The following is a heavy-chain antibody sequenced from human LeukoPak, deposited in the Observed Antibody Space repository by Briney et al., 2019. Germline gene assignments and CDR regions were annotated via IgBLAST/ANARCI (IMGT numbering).Heavy chain of an antibody. CDR2: ISGDSTDI. J-gene: IGHJ4*02. D-gene: IGHD1-1*01. Sequence: GGSLRLSCAASGFTFSNYAMNWVRQAPGKGLEWVSSISGDSTDIYYADSVRGRFTISRDNAKNTLYLQMNSLRAEDTAVYYCASEGTTGTTWGPDCWGQGTLVTVSS. V-gene: IGHV3-21*01. CDR3: ASEGTTGTTWGPDC. CDR1: GFTFSNYA.